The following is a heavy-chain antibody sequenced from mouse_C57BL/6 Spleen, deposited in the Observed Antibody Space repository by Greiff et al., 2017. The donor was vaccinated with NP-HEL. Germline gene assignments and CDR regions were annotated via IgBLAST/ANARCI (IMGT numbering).Heavy chain of an antibody. J-gene: IGHJ2*01. CDR3: AREGAEGYGDYFDY. D-gene: IGHD2-2*01. CDR2: INYDGSST. CDR1: GFTFSDYY. Sequence: EVKLVESEGGLVQPGSSMKLSCTASGFTFSDYYMAWVRQVPEKGLEWVANINYDGSSTYYLDSLKSRFIISRDNAKNILYLQMSSLKSEDTATYYCAREGAEGYGDYFDYWGQGTTLTVSS. V-gene: IGHV5-16*01.